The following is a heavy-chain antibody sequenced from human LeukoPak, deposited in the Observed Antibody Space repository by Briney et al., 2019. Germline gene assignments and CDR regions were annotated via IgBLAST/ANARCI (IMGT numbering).Heavy chain of an antibody. CDR2: INPKSGGT. CDR3: ARGARLTYYYDGSGFDCFDD. V-gene: IGHV1-2*02. J-gene: IGHJ4*02. Sequence: ASVKVSCKASGYTFNDFYIHWVRQAPGQGLEWMGWINPKSGGTSSAQTFQGRVTLTRDRPITTVFMELSRLTSADTAVYYCARGARLTYYYDGSGFDCFDDWGQGTLVTVSS. CDR1: GYTFNDFY. D-gene: IGHD3-22*01.